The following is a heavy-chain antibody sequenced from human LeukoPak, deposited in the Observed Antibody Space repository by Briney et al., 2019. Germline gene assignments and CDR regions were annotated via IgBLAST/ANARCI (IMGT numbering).Heavy chain of an antibody. V-gene: IGHV3-21*04. D-gene: IGHD4-17*01. CDR3: TKDPNGDYVGAFDP. J-gene: IGHJ5*02. CDR2: ISSSSSYI. Sequence: GGSLRLSCAASGFTFSSYSMNWVRQAPGKGLEWVSSISSSSSYIYYADSVKGRFTISRDNAKNSLYLQMNSLRAEDTAVYYCTKDPNGDYVGAFDPWGQGTLVAVSS. CDR1: GFTFSSYS.